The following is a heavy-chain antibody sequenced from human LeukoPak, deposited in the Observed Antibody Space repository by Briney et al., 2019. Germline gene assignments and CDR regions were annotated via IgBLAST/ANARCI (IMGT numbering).Heavy chain of an antibody. CDR1: GGSFSGYY. D-gene: IGHD6-19*01. V-gene: IGHV4-34*01. Sequence: SETLSLTCAVYGGSFSGYYWSWIRQPPGKGLEWIGEINHSGSTNYNPSLKSRVTISVDTSKNQFSLKLSSMTAADTAVYYCARFHSSGSFRYWGQGTLVTVSS. CDR2: INHSGST. CDR3: ARFHSSGSFRY. J-gene: IGHJ4*02.